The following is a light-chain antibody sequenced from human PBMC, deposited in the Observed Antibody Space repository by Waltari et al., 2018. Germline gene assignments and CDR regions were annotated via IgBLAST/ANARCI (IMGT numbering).Light chain of an antibody. CDR3: QQRRNWPVT. J-gene: IGKJ4*02. CDR1: QSITKY. V-gene: IGKV3-11*01. Sequence: DIVLTQSPAILSLSPGERASLSCRASQSITKYLAWYQQKPGQAPRLLIYDTSSRATGIPDRFSGSGFGTDFTLTISRLEPEDFAVYYCQQRRNWPVTFGGGTKVEIK. CDR2: DTS.